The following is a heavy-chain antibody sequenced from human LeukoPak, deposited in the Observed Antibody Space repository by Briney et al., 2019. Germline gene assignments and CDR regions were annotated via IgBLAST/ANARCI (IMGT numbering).Heavy chain of an antibody. CDR2: LSGSGDNA. J-gene: IGHJ4*02. V-gene: IGHV3-23*01. D-gene: IGHD3-10*01. CDR3: AKEGWYYYGSGSYYNPFDY. CDR1: GFTFRSNA. Sequence: GGSLRLSCAASGFTFRSNAMSWVRQAPGKGLEWVSTLSGSGDNAYYTDSVKGRFTISRDNSKNTLYLQMNSLRAEDTAVYYCAKEGWYYYGSGSYYNPFDYWGQGTLVTVSS.